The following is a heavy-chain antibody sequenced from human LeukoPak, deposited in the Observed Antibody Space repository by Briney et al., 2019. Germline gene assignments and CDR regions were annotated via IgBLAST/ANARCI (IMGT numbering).Heavy chain of an antibody. CDR3: ASQSTPGLPFDI. Sequence: PGGSLTLSCAASGFTVSSNYISWVRQAPGKGLEWVSVIYSAGTTYYADSVKGRFTISRDNSKNTLYLQMNSLRVEDTAVYYCASQSTPGLPFDIWGEGTMVTVSS. CDR1: GFTVSSNY. V-gene: IGHV3-66*04. J-gene: IGHJ3*02. CDR2: IYSAGTT.